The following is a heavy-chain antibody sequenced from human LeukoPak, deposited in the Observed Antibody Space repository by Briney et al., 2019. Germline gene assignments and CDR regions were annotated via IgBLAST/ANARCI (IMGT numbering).Heavy chain of an antibody. CDR2: IYHSGTT. CDR3: ARHIRRDYVYNAFDI. J-gene: IGHJ3*02. V-gene: IGHV4-38-2*01. Sequence: KPSETLSLNCAVSGYSISSGYYWGWVRQPPREGLGWVGRIYHSGTTYYNPSLKSRVTISVDTSKNQFSLKLSSVTAADTAVYYCARHIRRDYVYNAFDIWGQGTMVTVSS. CDR1: GYSISSGYY. D-gene: IGHD4-17*01.